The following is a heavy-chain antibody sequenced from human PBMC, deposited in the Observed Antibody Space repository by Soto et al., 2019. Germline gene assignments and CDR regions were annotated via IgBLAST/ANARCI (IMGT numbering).Heavy chain of an antibody. CDR1: GGTFSSYT. CDR3: ARDQILGPEMATIPTLGYFQH. D-gene: IGHD5-12*01. J-gene: IGHJ1*01. CDR2: IIPILGIA. V-gene: IGHV1-69*04. Sequence: GASVKVSCKASGGTFSSYTISWVRQAPGQGLEWMGRIIPILGIANYAQKFQGRVTITADKSTSTAYMELSSLRSEDTAVYYCARDQILGPEMATIPTLGYFQHWGQGTLVTVSS.